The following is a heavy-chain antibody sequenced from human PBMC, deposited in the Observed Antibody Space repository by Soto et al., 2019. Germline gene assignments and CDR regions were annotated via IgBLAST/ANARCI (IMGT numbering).Heavy chain of an antibody. CDR2: LIPILGTT. V-gene: IGHV1-69*13. CDR1: GGTFSSDA. J-gene: IGHJ4*02. Sequence: SVKVSCKASGGTFSSDAVSCVRQAPGQGLEWMGGLIPILGTTHYAQKFQGRVTITADESTNTAYMELSSLRSDDTAVYYCARASGYVSGWYHDYWGQGTRVTVSS. CDR3: ARASGYVSGWYHDY. D-gene: IGHD6-19*01.